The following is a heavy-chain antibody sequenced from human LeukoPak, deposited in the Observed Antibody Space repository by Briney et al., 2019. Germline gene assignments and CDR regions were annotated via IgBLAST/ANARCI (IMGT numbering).Heavy chain of an antibody. V-gene: IGHV3-23*01. J-gene: IGHJ5*02. CDR3: AKDRNIYCSGGSCYSS. CDR1: GFTFSSYA. CDR2: I. Sequence: PGGSLRLSCAASGFTFSSYAMSWVRQAPGKGLEWVSAIKGRFTISRDNSKNTLYLQMNSLRAEDTAVYYCAKDRNIYCSGGSCYSSWGQGTLVTVSS. D-gene: IGHD2-15*01.